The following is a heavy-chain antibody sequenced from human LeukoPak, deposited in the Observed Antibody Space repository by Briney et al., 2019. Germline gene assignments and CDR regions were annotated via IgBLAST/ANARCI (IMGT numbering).Heavy chain of an antibody. J-gene: IGHJ4*02. D-gene: IGHD3-22*01. CDR3: ARELGSSGYYGVDY. Sequence: ASVKVSCKASGYTFTGYYIHWVRQAPGQGLEWMGWINPNSGGTTYAQKFQGWVTMTGDTSITTVYMELSRLRSDDTAVYYCARELGSSGYYGVDYWGQGTLVTVSS. CDR1: GYTFTGYY. V-gene: IGHV1-2*04. CDR2: INPNSGGT.